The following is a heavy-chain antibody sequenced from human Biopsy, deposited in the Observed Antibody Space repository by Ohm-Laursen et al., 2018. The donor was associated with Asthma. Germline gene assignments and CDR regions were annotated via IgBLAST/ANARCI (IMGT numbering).Heavy chain of an antibody. V-gene: IGHV3-30*03. CDR1: GFSGLTFRDFG. CDR3: ARGIYDMDV. J-gene: IGHJ6*02. Sequence: SLRLSCTASGFSGLTFRDFGMHWVRQAPGKGLEWVAATTFDGGTQYYTDSVKGRFTISRDNFKNTLYLQMNSLRAEDTAVYFCARGIYDMDVRGQGTTVTVSS. CDR2: TTFDGGTQ.